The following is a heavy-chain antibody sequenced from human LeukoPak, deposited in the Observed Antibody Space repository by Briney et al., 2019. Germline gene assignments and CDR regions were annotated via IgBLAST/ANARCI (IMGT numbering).Heavy chain of an antibody. CDR3: ARPRVERYYDRSGSFDY. CDR1: GGTFSSYA. J-gene: IGHJ4*02. Sequence: ASVKVSCKASGGTFSSYAISWVRQAPGQGLEWMGIINPSAGSTTYAQKFQGRVTMTRDTSTSTVYMELSSLRSDDTAVYYCARPRVERYYDRSGSFDYWGQGTLVTVSS. D-gene: IGHD3-22*01. V-gene: IGHV1-46*01. CDR2: INPSAGST.